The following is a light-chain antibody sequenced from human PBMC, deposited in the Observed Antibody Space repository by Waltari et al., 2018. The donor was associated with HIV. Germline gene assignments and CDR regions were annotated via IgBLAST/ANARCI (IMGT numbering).Light chain of an antibody. Sequence: SYELTQPPSVSVSPGQTARITCSGDALPKQYAYWYQQKPGQAPVLVIYKDSERPSGIPGRFSGSSSGTTVTLTISGVQADDEADYYCQSADSSGTYPVVFGGGTKLTVL. V-gene: IGLV3-25*03. CDR3: QSADSSGTYPVV. J-gene: IGLJ2*01. CDR1: ALPKQY. CDR2: KDS.